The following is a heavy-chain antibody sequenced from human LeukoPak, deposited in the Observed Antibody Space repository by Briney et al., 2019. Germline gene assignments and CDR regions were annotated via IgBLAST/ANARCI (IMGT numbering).Heavy chain of an antibody. V-gene: IGHV3-15*01. D-gene: IGHD2-15*01. J-gene: IGHJ4*02. CDR2: IRSRSAGGTT. CDR3: STGGGTHDY. Sequence: GSLRLSCSASRLAFKKAWVSWVRQAQGKGLEWVGRIRSRSAGGTTDYGAPVKGRFTISRDDSKNTLYLQMNSLKTEDTAVYYCSTGGGTHDYWGQGTLVTVSS. CDR1: RLAFKKAW.